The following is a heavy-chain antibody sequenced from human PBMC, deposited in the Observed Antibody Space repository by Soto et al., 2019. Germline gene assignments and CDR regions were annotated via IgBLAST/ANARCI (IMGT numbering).Heavy chain of an antibody. CDR2: IKQDGSEK. J-gene: IGHJ6*03. D-gene: IGHD6-13*01. Sequence: GGSLRLSCAASGFTFSNYWMSWVRQAPGKGLEWVANIKQDGSEKYYVDSVKGRFTISRDNAKNSLYLQMNSLRAEDTVVFYCARERTLIAAAHYYYMDVWGKGTTVTVSS. CDR1: GFTFSNYW. CDR3: ARERTLIAAAHYYYMDV. V-gene: IGHV3-7*01.